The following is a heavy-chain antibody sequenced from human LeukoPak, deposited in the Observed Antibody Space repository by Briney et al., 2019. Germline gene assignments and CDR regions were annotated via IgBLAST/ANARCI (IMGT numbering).Heavy chain of an antibody. V-gene: IGHV4-4*07. CDR2: ITVSGSA. J-gene: IGHJ4*02. CDR3: ASSRNYYLRRDF. D-gene: IGHD2/OR15-2a*01. Sequence: SETLSLTCTVSGGSISSYYWSWIRQPAGKGLECLARITVSGSATSNPSLKSPVLMSVDTSKNQLSLKLSPVTAADTAIYFCASSRNYYLRRDFWGQGMLVTVSA. CDR1: GGSISSYY.